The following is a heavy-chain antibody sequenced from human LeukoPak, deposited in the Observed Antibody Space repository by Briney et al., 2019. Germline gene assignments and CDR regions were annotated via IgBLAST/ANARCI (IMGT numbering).Heavy chain of an antibody. J-gene: IGHJ4*02. V-gene: IGHV3-30*04. Sequence: GGSLRLSCAASGFTFSNYAMHWVRQAPGKGLEWVAVISYDGSNKYYADSVKGRFTISRDNSKNTLYLQMNSLRAEDTAVYYCAAGDARSNFDYWGQGTLVTVSS. CDR3: AAGDARSNFDY. D-gene: IGHD1-14*01. CDR2: ISYDGSNK. CDR1: GFTFSNYA.